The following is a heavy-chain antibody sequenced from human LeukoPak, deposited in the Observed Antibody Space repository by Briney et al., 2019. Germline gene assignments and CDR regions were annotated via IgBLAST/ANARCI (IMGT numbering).Heavy chain of an antibody. CDR1: GYTFTGYY. Sequence: ASVKVSCKASGYTFTGYYMHWVRQAPGQGLEWMGWINPNSGGTNYAQKFQGRVTMTRDTSISTAYMELSRLRSDDTAVYYCARVFNWNFDWFDPWGQGTLVTVSP. CDR3: ARVFNWNFDWFDP. J-gene: IGHJ5*02. D-gene: IGHD1-7*01. CDR2: INPNSGGT. V-gene: IGHV1-2*02.